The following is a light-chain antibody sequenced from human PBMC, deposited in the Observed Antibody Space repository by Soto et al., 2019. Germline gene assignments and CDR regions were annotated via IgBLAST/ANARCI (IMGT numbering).Light chain of an antibody. J-gene: IGKJ1*01. CDR1: QSVCSRC. CDR3: QHYGTTPWT. V-gene: IGKV3-20*01. CDR2: GAS. Sequence: PGERVTLSCRTSQSVCSRCFAWYQQKPGQSPRLLIYGASTRATGIPDRFSGSGSGTDFTLTISRLEPEDFAVYYCQHYGTTPWTFGQGTK.